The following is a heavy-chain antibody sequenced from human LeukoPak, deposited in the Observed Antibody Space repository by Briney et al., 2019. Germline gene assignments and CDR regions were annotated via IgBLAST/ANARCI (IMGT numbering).Heavy chain of an antibody. CDR3: ASLIGDYDHVSFDY. V-gene: IGHV3-21*01. CDR2: ISSSSSYI. D-gene: IGHD4-17*01. CDR1: GFTFSSYS. J-gene: IGHJ4*02. Sequence: PGGSLRLSCAASGFTFSSYSMNWVRQAPGKGLEWVSSISSSSSYIYYADSVKGRFTISRDNAKNSLYLQMNSLRAEDTAVYYCASLIGDYDHVSFDYWGQGTLVTVSS.